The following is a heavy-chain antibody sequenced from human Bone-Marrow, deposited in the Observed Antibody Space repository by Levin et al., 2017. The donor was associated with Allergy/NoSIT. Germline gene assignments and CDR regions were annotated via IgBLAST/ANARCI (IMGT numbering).Heavy chain of an antibody. Sequence: SETLSLTCTVSGGSINSYYWSWIRQPPGKGLEWIGFMYSSETNYNPSLKSRVTISIDTSKNQFSLKLSSVTAADTAGYFCARCGLRSHSLYYFYYMDVWGIGTTVTVSS. CDR3: ARCGLRSHSLYYFYYMDV. J-gene: IGHJ6*03. CDR2: MYSSET. D-gene: IGHD1-26*01. CDR1: GGSINSYY. V-gene: IGHV4-59*01.